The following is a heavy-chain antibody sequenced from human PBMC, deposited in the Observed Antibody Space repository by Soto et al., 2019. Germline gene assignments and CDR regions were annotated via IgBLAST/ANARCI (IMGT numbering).Heavy chain of an antibody. J-gene: IGHJ4*02. D-gene: IGHD2-21*02. CDR2: ISYDGSNK. CDR3: AKALAGGGDHY. V-gene: IGHV3-30*18. Sequence: QVQLVESGGGVVQPGRSLRLSCAASGFTFSSYGMHWVRQAPGKGLEWVAVISYDGSNKCYADSVKGRFTISRDNSKNTLYLQMNSLRAEDTAVYYCAKALAGGGDHYWGQGTLVTVSS. CDR1: GFTFSSYG.